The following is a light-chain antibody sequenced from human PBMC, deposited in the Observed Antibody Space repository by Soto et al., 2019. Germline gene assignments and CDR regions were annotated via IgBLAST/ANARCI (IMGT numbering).Light chain of an antibody. J-gene: IGKJ1*01. V-gene: IGKV3-20*01. CDR1: QSVNSNY. CDR3: QQYDESFRT. Sequence: EIVLTQSPGTLSLSPGERATLSCRASQSVNSNYLAWYQQKPCQSPRVLMYVTSNRATGIPDRFSGSGSGTDFTLTISRLEPEDFAVYYCQQYDESFRTFGKGTKVDIK. CDR2: VTS.